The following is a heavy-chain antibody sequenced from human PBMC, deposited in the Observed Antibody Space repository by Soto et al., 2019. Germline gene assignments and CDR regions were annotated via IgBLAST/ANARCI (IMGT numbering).Heavy chain of an antibody. V-gene: IGHV3-33*01. D-gene: IGHD2-2*01. J-gene: IGHJ4*02. CDR1: GFPFDSYG. CDR3: AREVVVSRGASYFGY. CDR2: IGFAGNNK. Sequence: GGSLRLYCVASGFPFDSYGIHWVRRAPGKGLEWVATIGFAGNNKYYADSVKGRFTISRDNTKNSLYLQMNSLRAEDTAIYYCAREVVVSRGASYFGYWGPGTLVTVS.